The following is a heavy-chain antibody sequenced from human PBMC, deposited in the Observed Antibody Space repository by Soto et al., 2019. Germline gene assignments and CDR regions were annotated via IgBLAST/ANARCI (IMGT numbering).Heavy chain of an antibody. J-gene: IGHJ5*02. Sequence: PGGSLRLSCQTSGFSFSSYSMHLVGQAPGKGLQWVGVISYDGSHKFYGTSVKGRFTISRDNSKNTLYLQMPSLTTDDTGIYSCANVGGVETGGTVGRRDTWGKGTLCAVSS. CDR2: ISYDGSHK. D-gene: IGHD5-18*01. CDR3: ANVGGVETGGTVGRRDT. V-gene: IGHV3-30*18. CDR1: GFSFSSYS.